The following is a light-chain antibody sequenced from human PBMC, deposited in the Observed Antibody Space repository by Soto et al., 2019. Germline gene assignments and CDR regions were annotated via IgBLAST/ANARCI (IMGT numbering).Light chain of an antibody. V-gene: IGKV3-20*01. CDR2: GAS. CDR1: QSVSTRY. J-gene: IGKJ2*01. CDR3: HQFGSSPPAFT. Sequence: ESMLTQSQGTLSLSPGERATLSCRASQSVSTRYLAWYQQKPGQAPRLLIYGASIRATGIPDRFSGSGSRTDFTLTISRLEPEDFAVYYCHQFGSSPPAFTFGQGTKLEI.